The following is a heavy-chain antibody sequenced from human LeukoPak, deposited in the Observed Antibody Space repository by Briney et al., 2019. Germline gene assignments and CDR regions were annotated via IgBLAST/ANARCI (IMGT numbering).Heavy chain of an antibody. D-gene: IGHD2-2*01. V-gene: IGHV1-8*01. J-gene: IGHJ4*02. Sequence: ASVKVSCKASGYTFTSYDINWVRQATGQGLEWMGWMNPNSGNTGYAQKFQGRVTMTRNTSISTAYMELSSLRFEDTAVYYCARSKVPAAIKGGAFDYWGQGTLVTVSS. CDR1: GYTFTSYD. CDR3: ARSKVPAAIKGGAFDY. CDR2: MNPNSGNT.